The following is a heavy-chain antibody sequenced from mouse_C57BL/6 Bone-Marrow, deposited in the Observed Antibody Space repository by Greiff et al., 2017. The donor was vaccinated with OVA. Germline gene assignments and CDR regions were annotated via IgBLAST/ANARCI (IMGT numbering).Heavy chain of an antibody. J-gene: IGHJ3*01. V-gene: IGHV1-82*01. CDR1: GYAFSSSW. Sequence: QVQLKESGPELVKPGASVKISCKASGYAFSSSWMNWVKQRPGKGLEWIGRIYPGDGDTNYNGKFKGKATLTADKSSSTAYMQLSSLTSEDSAVYFCARSPTAQATGFAYWGQGTLVTVSA. CDR2: IYPGDGDT. D-gene: IGHD3-2*02. CDR3: ARSPTAQATGFAY.